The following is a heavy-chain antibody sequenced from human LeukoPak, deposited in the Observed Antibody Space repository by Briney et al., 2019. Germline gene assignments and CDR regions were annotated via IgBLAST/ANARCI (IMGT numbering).Heavy chain of an antibody. V-gene: IGHV4-4*08. CDR2: IYTSGST. Sequence: SETLSLTCTVSGGSISSYYWSWIRQPPGKGLEWIGRIYTSGSTNYNPSLKSRVTISVDTSKNQFSLKLSSVTAADTAVYYCAGSSSWYIAFDIWGQGTMVTVSS. D-gene: IGHD6-13*01. CDR3: AGSSSWYIAFDI. J-gene: IGHJ3*02. CDR1: GGSISSYY.